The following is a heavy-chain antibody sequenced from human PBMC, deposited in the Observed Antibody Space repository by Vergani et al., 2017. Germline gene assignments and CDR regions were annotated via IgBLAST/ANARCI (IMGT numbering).Heavy chain of an antibody. CDR1: GGSISSGSYY. D-gene: IGHD6-6*01. CDR2: IYTSGST. Sequence: QVQLQESGPGLVKPSQTLSLTCTVSGGSISSGSYYWSWIRQPAGKGLEWIGRIYTSGSTNYNPSLKSRVTISVDTSKNQFSLKLSSVTAADTAVYYCARGSSIAARSAWFDPWGQGTLVTVSS. V-gene: IGHV4-61*02. J-gene: IGHJ5*02. CDR3: ARGSSIAARSAWFDP.